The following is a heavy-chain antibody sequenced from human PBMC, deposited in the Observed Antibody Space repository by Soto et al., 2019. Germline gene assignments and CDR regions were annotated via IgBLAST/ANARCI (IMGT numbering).Heavy chain of an antibody. V-gene: IGHV4-59*08. J-gene: IGHJ6*03. D-gene: IGHD5-12*01. CDR3: ARSPAGFRSGYDWYLSYYYYYMDV. CDR2: IYYSGST. CDR1: GGSISSYY. Sequence: PSETLSLTCTVSGGSISSYYWSWIRQPPGKGLEWIGYIYYSGSTNYNPPLKSRVTISVDTSKNQFSLKLSSVTAADTAVYYCARSPAGFRSGYDWYLSYYYYYMDVWGKGTTVTVSS.